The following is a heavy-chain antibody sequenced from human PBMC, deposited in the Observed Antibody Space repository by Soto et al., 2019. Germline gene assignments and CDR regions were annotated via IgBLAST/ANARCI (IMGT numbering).Heavy chain of an antibody. CDR2: IYSTGST. CDR3: ARGESMLPSVLTSPLDY. V-gene: IGHV4-30-4*08. D-gene: IGHD3-16*01. J-gene: IGHJ4*02. Sequence: QVQLQESGPGLVKPSQTLSLICTVSGDAISNDNYYWSWIRQPPGKGLEWIGYIYSTGSTTYNPSLRTRLTMSIDPSKRHFSRKLTSVPAADTAVYYCARGESMLPSVLTSPLDYWGQGTLVTVSS. CDR1: GDAISNDNYY.